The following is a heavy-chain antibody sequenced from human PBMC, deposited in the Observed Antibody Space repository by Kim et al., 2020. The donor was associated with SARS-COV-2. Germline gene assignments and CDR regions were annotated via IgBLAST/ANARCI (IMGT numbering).Heavy chain of an antibody. Sequence: SETLSLTCTVSGGSISSYFWSWIRQPPGKGLEWIGCIYYSGSTNNNPSLKSRVTISVDTAKNQFSLKRSSVTAAATAVYYCARDRSTWAENYFDYWGQGTLVTVSS. CDR2: IYYSGST. V-gene: IGHV4-59*01. D-gene: IGHD1-26*01. CDR3: ARDRSTWAENYFDY. J-gene: IGHJ4*02. CDR1: GGSISSYF.